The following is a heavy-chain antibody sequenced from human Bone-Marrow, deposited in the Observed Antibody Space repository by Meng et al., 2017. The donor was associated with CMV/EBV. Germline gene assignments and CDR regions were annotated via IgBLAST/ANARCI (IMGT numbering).Heavy chain of an antibody. V-gene: IGHV3-30*02. CDR1: GFTFSSYG. Sequence: AASGFTFSSYGMHWVRQATGKGLEWVAFIRYDGSNKYYADSVKGRFTISRDNSKNTLYLQMNSLRAEDTAVYYCAKFPAGQQLVRDYWGQGTLVTVSS. J-gene: IGHJ4*02. D-gene: IGHD6-13*01. CDR2: IRYDGSNK. CDR3: AKFPAGQQLVRDY.